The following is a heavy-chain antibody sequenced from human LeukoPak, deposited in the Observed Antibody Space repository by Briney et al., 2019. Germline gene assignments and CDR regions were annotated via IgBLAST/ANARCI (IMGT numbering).Heavy chain of an antibody. D-gene: IGHD6-6*01. V-gene: IGHV3-30*18. Sequence: GGSLRLSCAASGFTFSSYGMHWVRQAPGKGLEWVAVISYDGSNKYYADPVKGRFTISRDNSKNTLYLQMNSLRAEDTAVYYCAKDSRPDYWGQGTLVTVSS. J-gene: IGHJ4*02. CDR1: GFTFSSYG. CDR3: AKDSRPDY. CDR2: ISYDGSNK.